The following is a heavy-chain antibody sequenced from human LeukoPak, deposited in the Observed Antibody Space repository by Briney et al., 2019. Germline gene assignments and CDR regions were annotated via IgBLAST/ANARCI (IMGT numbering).Heavy chain of an antibody. CDR3: ARHRIVGATNGFDI. D-gene: IGHD1-26*01. J-gene: IGHJ3*02. V-gene: IGHV4-39*01. CDR1: GGSISSRTYY. CDR2: IYYSGST. Sequence: SETLSLTCTVSGGSISSRTYYWGWIRQPPGKVLEWIGTIYYSGSTYYNPSLKSRVTISVDTSKNQLSLKLSSVTAADTAVYYCARHRIVGATNGFDIWGQGTMVTVSS.